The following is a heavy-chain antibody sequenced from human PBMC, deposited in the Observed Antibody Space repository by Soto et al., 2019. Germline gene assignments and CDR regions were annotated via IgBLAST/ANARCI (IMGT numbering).Heavy chain of an antibody. CDR2: ISVYDGNT. CDR1: GYTFASYG. Sequence: QGQLVQSGAELKKPGASVKVSCKTSGYTFASYGISWVRQGPGQGLEWMGWISVYDGNTRYAQKVQDRVTITADRSTSTAYMELRSLRPDDTAVYYCARDSPLDQWGQGTLVTVSS. J-gene: IGHJ4*02. V-gene: IGHV1-18*04. D-gene: IGHD2-2*01. CDR3: ARDSPLDQ.